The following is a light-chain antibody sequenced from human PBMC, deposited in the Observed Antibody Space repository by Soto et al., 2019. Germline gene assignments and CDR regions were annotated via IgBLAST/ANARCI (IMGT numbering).Light chain of an antibody. CDR1: QSLRSS. J-gene: IGKJ1*01. V-gene: IGKV3-11*01. CDR2: DAS. CDR3: QQRSNWPPT. Sequence: EIVMTQSPAPLSVSPGERATLSRRASQSLRSSLAWYQQKPGQAPRLLIYDASTRATGIPARFSGSESGTDFTLTISRLEPEDFAVYYCQQRSNWPPTFGQGTKVDIK.